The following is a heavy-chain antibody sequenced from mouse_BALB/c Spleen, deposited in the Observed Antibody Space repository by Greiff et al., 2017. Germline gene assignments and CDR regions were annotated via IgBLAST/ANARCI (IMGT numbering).Heavy chain of an antibody. V-gene: IGHV7-3*02. CDR2: IRNKANGYTT. Sequence: EVKLVESGGGLVQPGGSLRLSCATSGFTFTDYYMSWVRQPPGKALEWLGFIRNKANGYTTEYSASVKGRFTISRDNSQSILYLQMNTLRAEDSATYYCARDTPDPPVAYWGQGTLVTVSA. CDR3: ARDTPDPPVAY. J-gene: IGHJ3*01. CDR1: GFTFTDYY.